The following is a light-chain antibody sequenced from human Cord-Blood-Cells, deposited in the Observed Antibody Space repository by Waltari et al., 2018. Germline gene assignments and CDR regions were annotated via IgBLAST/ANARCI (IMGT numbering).Light chain of an antibody. CDR3: QQSYSTPYT. V-gene: IGKV1-39*01. CDR2: AAS. Sequence: DIQMTQSASSLSASVGDRVTITCRASQSNSSYLNWYQQTPGKAPKLLIYAASRLQSGVQSGFSHSSAGADFTLTISSLQPEDFATFYCQQSYSTPYTFGQGTKLEIK. CDR1: QSNSSY. J-gene: IGKJ2*01.